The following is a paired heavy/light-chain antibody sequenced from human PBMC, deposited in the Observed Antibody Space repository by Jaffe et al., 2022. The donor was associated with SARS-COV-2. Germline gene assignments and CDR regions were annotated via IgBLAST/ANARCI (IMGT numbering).Light chain of an antibody. Sequence: DIQMTQFPSSLSASVGDTVILTCRASQGISNYLAWFQQKPGKAPKSLIFAASILQSGVPSKFSGSGSGTDFTLTISSLQPEDFATYYCQQYDNYPWTFGHGTKVEIK. J-gene: IGKJ1*01. CDR2: AAS. V-gene: IGKV1-16*02. CDR1: QGISNY. CDR3: QQYDNYPWT.
Heavy chain of an antibody. CDR1: GVPISSSHW. J-gene: IGHJ4*02. V-gene: IGHV4-4*02. CDR2: IYHSGST. Sequence: QVQLQESGPGLVKPSGTLSLTCVVYGVPISSSHWWNWVRQPPGKGLEWIGEIYHSGSTNYNPSLKSRVTMSADKSKNQFSLNLTSVTAADTAVYYCARDRFFDQWGQGTLVTVSS. CDR3: ARDRFFDQ.